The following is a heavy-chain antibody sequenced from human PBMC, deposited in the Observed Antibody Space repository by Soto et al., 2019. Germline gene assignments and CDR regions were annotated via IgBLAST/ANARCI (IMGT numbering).Heavy chain of an antibody. J-gene: IGHJ5*02. V-gene: IGHV4-39*07. CDR3: ARGPGRTGAKFDP. CDR2: INHSGSP. D-gene: IGHD2-15*01. Sequence: PSETLSLTCTASGGSISSSSYYWSWIRQTPGKGLEWIGEINHSGSPNYNPSLKSRVTISVDTSKNQFSLKFKSVTAADTAVYYCARGPGRTGAKFDPWGQGTLVTVSS. CDR1: GGSISSSSYY.